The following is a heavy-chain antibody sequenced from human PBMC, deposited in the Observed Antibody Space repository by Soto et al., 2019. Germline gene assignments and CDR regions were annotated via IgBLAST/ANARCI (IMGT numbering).Heavy chain of an antibody. Sequence: SETLSLTCAVYGGSFSGYYWSWIRQPPGKGLEWIGEINPSGSTNYNPSLKSRVTISVGTSKNQFSLNLSSVTAADTAVYYCARGRPGRSSGWYNYWGPGTLVTLSS. J-gene: IGHJ4*02. V-gene: IGHV4-34*01. CDR3: ARGRPGRSSGWYNY. D-gene: IGHD6-19*01. CDR2: INPSGST. CDR1: GGSFSGYY.